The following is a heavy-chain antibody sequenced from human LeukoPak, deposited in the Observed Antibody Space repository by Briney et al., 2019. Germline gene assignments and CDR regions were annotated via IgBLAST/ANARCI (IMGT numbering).Heavy chain of an antibody. CDR3: ASGDNDPLFDY. V-gene: IGHV4-31*03. D-gene: IGHD1-1*01. CDR1: GGSISSGGYY. Sequence: TLSLTCTVSGGSISSGGYYWRWIRQHPGKGLEWIGSIYYSGSTNYNPSLQGRVTISLDTSRNQFSLKLSSVTAADTAVYYCASGDNDPLFDYWGQGTLVTVSS. J-gene: IGHJ4*02. CDR2: IYYSGST.